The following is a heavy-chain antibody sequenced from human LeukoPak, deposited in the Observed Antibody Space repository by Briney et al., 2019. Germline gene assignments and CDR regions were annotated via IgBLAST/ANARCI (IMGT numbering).Heavy chain of an antibody. CDR1: GNYW. CDR3: VSFYETY. D-gene: IGHD2-2*01. Sequence: GGSLRLSCAASGNYWMHWVRQAPGKGLVWVSHINSDGSWTSYADSVKGRFTISKDNAMNTVYLQMNNLRAEDTAVYYCVSFYETYWGRGTLVTVSS. J-gene: IGHJ4*02. V-gene: IGHV3-74*01. CDR2: INSDGSWT.